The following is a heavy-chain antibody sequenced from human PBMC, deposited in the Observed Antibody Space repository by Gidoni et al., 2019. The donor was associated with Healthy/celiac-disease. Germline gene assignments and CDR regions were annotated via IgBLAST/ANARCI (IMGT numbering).Heavy chain of an antibody. J-gene: IGHJ6*02. V-gene: IGHV1-69*01. Sequence: QVQLVQSGAEVKKPGSSVKVSCKASGGTFSSYAISWVRQAPGQGLEWMGGIIPIFGTANSAQKFQGRVTITADESTSTAYMELSSLRSEDTAVYYCARARSKGYGDVPPSYYYYYYGMDVWGQGTTVTVSS. CDR1: GGTFSSYA. CDR2: IIPIFGTA. D-gene: IGHD4-17*01. CDR3: ARARSKGYGDVPPSYYYYYYGMDV.